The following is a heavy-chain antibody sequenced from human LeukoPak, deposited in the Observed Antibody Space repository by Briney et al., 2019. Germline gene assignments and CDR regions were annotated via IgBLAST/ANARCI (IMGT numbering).Heavy chain of an antibody. Sequence: SETLSLTCAVYGGSLSGYYWSWIRQPPGKGLEWIGEINHSGSTNYNPSLKSRVTISVDTSKNQLSLKLSSMTAADTAVYYCARHVWLQPFDYWGQGTLVTVSS. V-gene: IGHV4-34*01. CDR3: ARHVWLQPFDY. J-gene: IGHJ4*02. CDR1: GGSLSGYY. CDR2: INHSGST. D-gene: IGHD3-9*01.